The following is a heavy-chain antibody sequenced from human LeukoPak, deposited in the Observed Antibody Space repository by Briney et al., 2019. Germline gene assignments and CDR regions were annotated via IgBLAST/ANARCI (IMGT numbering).Heavy chain of an antibody. J-gene: IGHJ5*01. CDR2: IYYSGIT. D-gene: IGHD3-3*01. Sequence: SETLSLTCAVSGVSISTTNYYWGWIRQPPGKGLEWIGIIYYSGITHYNPSLKSRVTILVDTSKNQFSLKLSSVTDADTAVYYCARVRRSLNWFDSWGQGTLVTVSS. V-gene: IGHV4-39*01. CDR1: GVSISTTNYY. CDR3: ARVRRSLNWFDS.